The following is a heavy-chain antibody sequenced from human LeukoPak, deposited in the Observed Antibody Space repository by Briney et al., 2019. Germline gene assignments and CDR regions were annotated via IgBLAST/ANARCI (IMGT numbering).Heavy chain of an antibody. CDR3: ARDSNDSSGYYFDY. D-gene: IGHD3-22*01. CDR1: GFTFGNFW. CDR2: INSDGSGT. Sequence: GGSLRLSCAASGFTFGNFWMHWARQTPGKGLAWLARINSDGSGTSYADSVKGRFTISRDNAKNTLFLQMNSLRAEDTAVYYCARDSNDSSGYYFDYWGQGTLVTVSS. J-gene: IGHJ4*02. V-gene: IGHV3-74*01.